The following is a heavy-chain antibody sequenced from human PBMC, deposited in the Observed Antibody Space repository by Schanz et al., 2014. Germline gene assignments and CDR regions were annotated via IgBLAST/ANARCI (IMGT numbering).Heavy chain of an antibody. CDR1: GFTFDNYA. CDR3: ARVELSVYYYAMDV. Sequence: EVQLVESGGGLVQPGRSLRLSCAASGFTFDNYAMHWVRQAPGKGLEWVSSISWNSGSVAYADSVKGRFTISRDDAKNSLYLQMNSLRAEDTALYYCARVELSVYYYAMDVWGQGTTVTVSS. V-gene: IGHV3-9*01. D-gene: IGHD2-15*01. CDR2: ISWNSGSV. J-gene: IGHJ6*02.